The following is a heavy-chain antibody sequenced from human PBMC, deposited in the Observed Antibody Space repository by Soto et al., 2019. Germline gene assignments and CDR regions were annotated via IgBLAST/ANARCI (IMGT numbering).Heavy chain of an antibody. CDR3: ARGSGMIVVVSPFAY. CDR2: IIPIFGTA. V-gene: IGHV1-69*06. CDR1: GGTFISYA. Sequence: SVKVSCKASGGTFISYAISWVRQAPGQGLEWMGGIIPIFGTANYAQKFQGRVTITADKSTSTAYMELSSLRSEDTAVYYCARGSGMIVVVSPFAYWGQGTLVTLYS. D-gene: IGHD3-22*01. J-gene: IGHJ4*02.